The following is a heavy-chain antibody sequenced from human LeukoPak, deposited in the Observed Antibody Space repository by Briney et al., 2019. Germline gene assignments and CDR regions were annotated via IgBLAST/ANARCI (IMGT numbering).Heavy chain of an antibody. V-gene: IGHV1-46*01. D-gene: IGHD2-2*01. CDR1: GYTFTSYY. CDR3: TRGRPVSSSGSLEGH. J-gene: IGHJ4*02. CDR2: INPSGGST. Sequence: GASVEVSCKASGYTFTSYYMHWVRQAPGQGLEWMGIINPSGGSTSYAQKFQGRVTMTRDTSTSTVYMELSSLRSDDTAVYYCTRGRPVSSSGSLEGHWGQGTLVTVSS.